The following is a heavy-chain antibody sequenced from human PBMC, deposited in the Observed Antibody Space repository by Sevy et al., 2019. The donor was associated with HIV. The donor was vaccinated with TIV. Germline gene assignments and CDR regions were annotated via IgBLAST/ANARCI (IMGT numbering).Heavy chain of an antibody. CDR1: GGTFSSYA. CDR2: IIPIFGTA. D-gene: IGHD4-17*01. CDR3: ARWSTVTTWWFDP. V-gene: IGHV1-69*13. Sequence: ASVKVPCKASGGTFSSYAISWVRQAPGQGLEWMGGIIPIFGTANYAQKFQGRVTITADESTSTAYMELSSLRSEDTAVYYCARWSTVTTWWFDPWGQGTLVTVSS. J-gene: IGHJ5*02.